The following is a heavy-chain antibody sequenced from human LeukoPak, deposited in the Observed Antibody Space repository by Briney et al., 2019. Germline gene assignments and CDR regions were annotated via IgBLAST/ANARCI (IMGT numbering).Heavy chain of an antibody. D-gene: IGHD3-3*01. CDR1: GGSISSSSYY. CDR2: IYYSGST. J-gene: IGHJ4*02. Sequence: SETLSLTCTVSGGSISSSSYYWGWIRQPPGKGLEWIGSIYYSGSTYYNPSLKSRVTIPVDTSKNQFSLKLSSVTAADTAVYYCARLASYYDFWSGYYPLLFDYWGQGTLVTVSS. V-gene: IGHV4-39*01. CDR3: ARLASYYDFWSGYYPLLFDY.